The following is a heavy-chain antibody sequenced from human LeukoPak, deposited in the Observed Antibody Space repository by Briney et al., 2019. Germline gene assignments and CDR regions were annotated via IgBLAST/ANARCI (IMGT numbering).Heavy chain of an antibody. CDR2: IYSGGST. CDR3: AREIEGVGPLGD. V-gene: IGHV3-66*01. CDR1: GFTVSSNY. D-gene: IGHD3-16*01. Sequence: GGSLRLSCAASGFTVSSNYMSWVRQAPGKGLEWVSVIYSGGSTYYADSVKGRFTISRDNSKNTLYLQMNSLRAEDTAVYYCAREIEGVGPLGDWGQGTLVTVSS. J-gene: IGHJ4*02.